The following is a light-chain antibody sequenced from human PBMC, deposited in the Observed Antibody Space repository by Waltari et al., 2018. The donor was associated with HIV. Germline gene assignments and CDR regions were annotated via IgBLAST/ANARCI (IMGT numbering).Light chain of an antibody. CDR3: SSYTSASTLVL. CDR2: EVS. J-gene: IGLJ2*01. V-gene: IGLV2-14*01. CDR1: SSDVGGYHY. Sequence: QSALTQPASVSGSPGQSITISCTGTSSDVGGYHYVSWYQQPPDKAPKPIIYEVSNRPSGVSNRFSGSKSGNTASLTISGLQAEDEADYYCSSYTSASTLVLFGGGTKLTVL.